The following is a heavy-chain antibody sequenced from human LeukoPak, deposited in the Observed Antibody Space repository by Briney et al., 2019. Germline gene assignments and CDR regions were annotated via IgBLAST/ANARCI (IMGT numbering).Heavy chain of an antibody. J-gene: IGHJ6*03. CDR2: ISAYNGNT. V-gene: IGHV1-18*01. CDR3: ARHCSSTSCYYYYYMDV. Sequence: ASVKVSCKASGYTFTSYGISWVRQAPGQGLEWMGLISAYNGNTNYAQKLQGRVTMTTDTSTSTAYMELRSLRSDDTAVYYCARHCSSTSCYYYYYMDVGGKGTTGTVS. D-gene: IGHD2-2*01. CDR1: GYTFTSYG.